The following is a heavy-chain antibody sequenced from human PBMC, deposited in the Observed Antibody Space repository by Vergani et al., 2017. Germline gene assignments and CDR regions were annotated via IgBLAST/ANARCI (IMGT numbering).Heavy chain of an antibody. CDR3: VRDQVTMLRGSGALDI. CDR2: IKEDGSEK. Sequence: EVQLVESGGGLVQPGGSLRLSCAGSGSSFSNSWLTWVRQAPGKGLEWVANIKEDGSEKFYVDSVKGRFTISRDDSKSIAYLQMNNLQTEDTAMYYCVRDQVTMLRGSGALDIWGQGTMVTVSS. D-gene: IGHD3-10*01. J-gene: IGHJ3*02. CDR1: GSSFSNSW. V-gene: IGHV3-7*03.